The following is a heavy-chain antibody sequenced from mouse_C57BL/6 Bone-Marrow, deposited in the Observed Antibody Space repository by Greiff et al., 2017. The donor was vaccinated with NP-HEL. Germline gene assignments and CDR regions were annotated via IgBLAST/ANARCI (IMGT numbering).Heavy chain of an antibody. CDR1: GYTFTSYW. Sequence: VQLQQPGAELVKPGASVKMSCKASGYTFTSYWITWVKQRPGQGLEWIGDIYPGSGSTNYNEKFKSKATLTVDTSSSTAYMQLSRLTSEDSAIYYCARGSYGSSWAWFAYWGQGTLVTVSA. V-gene: IGHV1-55*01. J-gene: IGHJ3*01. CDR3: ARGSYGSSWAWFAY. CDR2: IYPGSGST. D-gene: IGHD1-1*01.